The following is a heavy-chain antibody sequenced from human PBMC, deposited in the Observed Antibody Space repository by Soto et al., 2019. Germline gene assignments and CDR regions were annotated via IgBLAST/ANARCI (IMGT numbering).Heavy chain of an antibody. CDR3: ARCTTGTTDWFDP. CDR1: GGTFSSYA. Sequence: QVQLVQSGAEVKKPGSSVKVSCKASGGTFSSYAISWVRQAPGQGLEWMGGIIPIFGTANYAQKFQGRVTITADESTSRAYMALSNLTTEDTAVYYGARCTTGTTDWFDPWGQGRLVTVYS. CDR2: IIPIFGTA. V-gene: IGHV1-69*01. D-gene: IGHD1-1*01. J-gene: IGHJ5*02.